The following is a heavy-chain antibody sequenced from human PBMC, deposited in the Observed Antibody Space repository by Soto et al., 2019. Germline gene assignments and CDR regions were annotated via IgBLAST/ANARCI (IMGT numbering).Heavy chain of an antibody. CDR2: INHSGST. V-gene: IGHV4-34*01. Sequence: SETLSLTCAVYGGSFIGYYWSWIRQPPGKGLEWIGEINHSGSTNYNPSLKSRVTISVDTSKNKCSLKLSSVTAAETAVYYCARAIRITMIAMDVWGQGPTVSVSS. D-gene: IGHD3-22*01. J-gene: IGHJ6*02. CDR1: GGSFIGYY. CDR3: ARAIRITMIAMDV.